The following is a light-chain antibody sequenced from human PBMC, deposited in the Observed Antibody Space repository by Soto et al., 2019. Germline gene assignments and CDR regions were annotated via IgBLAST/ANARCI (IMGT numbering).Light chain of an antibody. Sequence: ENVLTQSPGTLSLSPGERATLSCRSSRTLSSSFIAWYQQKPGRAPRMLIYGVATRDAGVPDRFSGSASGTEVTLTISSPQSEDFAVYYCQQYSNWPRTFGQGTRLEIK. J-gene: IGKJ5*01. V-gene: IGKV3-15*01. CDR1: RTLSSS. CDR2: GVA. CDR3: QQYSNWPRT.